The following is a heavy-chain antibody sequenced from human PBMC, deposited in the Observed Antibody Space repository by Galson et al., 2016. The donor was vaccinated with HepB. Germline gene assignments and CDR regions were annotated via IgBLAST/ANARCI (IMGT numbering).Heavy chain of an antibody. D-gene: IGHD3/OR15-3a*01. CDR2: ISSSSSYI. Sequence: SLRLSCATSGFALNSYSVNWIRQAPGKGLEWVASISSSSSYIHYVDSVKGRFTISRDNAKNSMDLQMNGLREDGTAVYFCVRGLYEFWGGYRPDTFDLWGQATLVTVSS. V-gene: IGHV3-21*06. J-gene: IGHJ4*02. CDR3: VRGLYEFWGGYRPDTFDL. CDR1: GFALNSYS.